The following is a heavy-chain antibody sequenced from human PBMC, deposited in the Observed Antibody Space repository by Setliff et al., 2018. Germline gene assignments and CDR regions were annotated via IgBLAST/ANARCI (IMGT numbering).Heavy chain of an antibody. J-gene: IGHJ4*02. CDR1: GGSISSSSYQ. Sequence: SETLSLTCTVSGGSISSSSYQWGWVRQTPGKGLEWIGSIYYSGTAYYNPSLESRVTILIDKSKNQFSLNLTSVTAADTAVYYCARGSYYDSSGYSPDFFDYWGQGTLVTVSS. D-gene: IGHD3-22*01. CDR3: ARGSYYDSSGYSPDFFDY. CDR2: IYYSGTA. V-gene: IGHV4-39*07.